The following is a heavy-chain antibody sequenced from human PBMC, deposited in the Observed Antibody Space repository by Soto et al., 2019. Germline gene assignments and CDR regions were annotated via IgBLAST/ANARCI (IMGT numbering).Heavy chain of an antibody. D-gene: IGHD2-8*02. V-gene: IGHV3-9*01. CDR1: GFSFDDYA. Sequence: EVQVVESGGGLVQPGRSLRLSCAASGFSFDDYAMHWVRQAPGKGLERVSGISWNSGTIGYADSVKGRFTISRDNAKNSLYRQMNSLRAEDTALYYCAKSTGGTANGMGVWGQGTTVTVSS. J-gene: IGHJ6*02. CDR2: ISWNSGTI. CDR3: AKSTGGTANGMGV.